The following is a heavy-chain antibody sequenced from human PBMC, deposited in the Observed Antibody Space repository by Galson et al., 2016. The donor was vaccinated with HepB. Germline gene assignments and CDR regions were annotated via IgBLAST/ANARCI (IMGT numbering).Heavy chain of an antibody. CDR2: ISYDGSRK. CDR3: AKGDTIFGGYYGMDV. CDR1: GFSFSSYA. V-gene: IGHV3-30*04. Sequence: SLRLSCAASGFSFSSYAVHWVRQAPGKGLEWVAVISYDGSRKDYADSVKGRFTISRDNSKSTLNLQMNSLRGEDTAVYYCAKGDTIFGGYYGMDVWGKGTTVTVSS. J-gene: IGHJ6*04. D-gene: IGHD3-3*01.